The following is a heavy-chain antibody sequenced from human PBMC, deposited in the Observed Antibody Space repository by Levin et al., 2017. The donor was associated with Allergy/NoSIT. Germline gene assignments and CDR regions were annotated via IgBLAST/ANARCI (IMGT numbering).Heavy chain of an antibody. CDR3: ATVSPTTVGLADY. CDR2: ISGRSENT. CDR1: GFTFSNYA. Sequence: ASVKVSCAASGFTFSNYAMSWVRQAPGKGLEWVSAISGRSENTYYADSVKGRFTVSRDDSKNTLSLQMNNLRAEDTAVYYCATVSPTTVGLADYWGQGTLVTVSS. J-gene: IGHJ4*02. V-gene: IGHV3-23*01. D-gene: IGHD4-23*01.